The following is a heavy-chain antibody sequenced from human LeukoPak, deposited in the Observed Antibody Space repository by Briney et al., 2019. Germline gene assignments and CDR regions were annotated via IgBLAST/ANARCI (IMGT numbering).Heavy chain of an antibody. D-gene: IGHD1-26*01. CDR3: ARVGLGIDYYYGMDV. V-gene: IGHV3-30*03. CDR1: GFTFSSYG. Sequence: GGSLRLSCAASGFTFSSYGMHWVRQAPGKGLEWVAVISYDGSNKYYADSVKGRFTISRDNAKNTVYLQMNSLRAEDTAVYYCARVGLGIDYYYGMDVWGQGTTVTVSS. CDR2: ISYDGSNK. J-gene: IGHJ6*02.